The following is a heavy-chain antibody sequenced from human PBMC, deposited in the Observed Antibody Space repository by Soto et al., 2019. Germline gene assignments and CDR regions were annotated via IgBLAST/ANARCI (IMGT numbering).Heavy chain of an antibody. V-gene: IGHV3-66*02. CDR3: ARAYEGDYFDY. Sequence: GGSLRLSCAASGFTVSSNYMSWVRQAPGKGLEWVSVIYSGGSTYYADSVKGRFTISRDNSKNTLYLQMNSLRAEDTAVYYCARAYEGDYFDYWGQGTLVTVSS. D-gene: IGHD3-16*01. J-gene: IGHJ4*02. CDR2: IYSGGST. CDR1: GFTVSSNY.